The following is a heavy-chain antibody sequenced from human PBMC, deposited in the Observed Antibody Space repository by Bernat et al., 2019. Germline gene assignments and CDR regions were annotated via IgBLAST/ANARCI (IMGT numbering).Heavy chain of an antibody. D-gene: IGHD1-26*01. Sequence: QVQLVQSGAEVKKPGSSVKVSCKASGGTFSSYAISWVRQAPGQGLGWMGGIIPIFGTANYAQKFHGRVTITADKSTSTAYMELSSLRSEDTAVYYCARGNERWELLPYGMDVWGQGTTVTVSS. CDR3: ARGNERWELLPYGMDV. CDR1: GGTFSSYA. V-gene: IGHV1-69*06. CDR2: IIPIFGTA. J-gene: IGHJ6*02.